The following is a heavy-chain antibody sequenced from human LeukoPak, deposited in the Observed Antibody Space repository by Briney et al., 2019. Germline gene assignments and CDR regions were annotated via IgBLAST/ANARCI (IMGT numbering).Heavy chain of an antibody. CDR1: VGPISSYY. J-gene: IGHJ4*02. CDR3: ASRLRTYFDY. V-gene: IGHV4-4*09. CDR2: TYSGTT. Sequence: PSETLCLTCTVTVGPISSYYLNWVRQSPGPGLEWIGHTYSGTTTYNPSLKSRVTISVDTSKNESSLKLSSVTAADTAVYYCASRLRTYFDYWGQGSLVTVSS.